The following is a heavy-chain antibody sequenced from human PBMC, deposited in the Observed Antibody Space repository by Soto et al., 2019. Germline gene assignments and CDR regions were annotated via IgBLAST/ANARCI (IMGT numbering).Heavy chain of an antibody. D-gene: IGHD3-3*01. V-gene: IGHV3-33*01. J-gene: IGHJ6*02. CDR3: ARAAIFGGANQYYYFYYGLDV. CDR2: IWYVGSEK. Sequence: QVQLVESGGGVVQPGRSLRLSCAASGFAFNSYGMHWVRQAPGKGLEWVAVIWYVGSEKYYADSVKGRFTISRDNSRSTLYLQMNSLRAEDAAVYYCARAAIFGGANQYYYFYYGLDVWGQGTTVTVSS. CDR1: GFAFNSYG.